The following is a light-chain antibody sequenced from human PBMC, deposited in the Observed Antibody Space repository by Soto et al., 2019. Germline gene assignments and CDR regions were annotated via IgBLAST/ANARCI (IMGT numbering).Light chain of an antibody. V-gene: IGLV2-14*01. J-gene: IGLJ2*01. CDR2: DVT. Sequence: QSALTQPASVSGSPGQSITISCTGTSRDVGGYNYVSWYQKHPGKAPKVIIFDVTDRPSGVSNRFSGSKSGNTASLTISGLQAEDEADYYCSSYTTSTTLVVFGGGTQLTVL. CDR3: SSYTTSTTLVV. CDR1: SRDVGGYNY.